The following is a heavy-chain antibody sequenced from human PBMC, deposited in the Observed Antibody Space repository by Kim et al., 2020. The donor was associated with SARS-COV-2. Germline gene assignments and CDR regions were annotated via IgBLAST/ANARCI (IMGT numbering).Heavy chain of an antibody. V-gene: IGHV1-3*01. CDR2: INASNGNT. J-gene: IGHJ6*03. CDR3: ARDSYYDIYRYYYYYMDV. Sequence: ASVKVSCKASGYTFTSYAINWVRQAPGQRLEWMGWINASNGNTKYSQKFQGRVTITWDTSASTAYMELSSLRSEDTAVYYCARDSYYDIYRYYYYYMDVW. CDR1: GYTFTSYA. D-gene: IGHD3-9*01.